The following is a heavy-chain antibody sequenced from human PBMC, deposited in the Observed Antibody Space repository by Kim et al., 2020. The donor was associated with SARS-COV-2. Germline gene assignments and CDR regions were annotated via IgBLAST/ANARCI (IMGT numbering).Heavy chain of an antibody. Sequence: SETLSLTCTVSGGSVSSGSFYWSWIRQPPGKGLEWIGYIYYSGSTNYNPSLKSRVTISVDTSKNQFSLKLSSVTAADTAVYYCAREGMLRGVFDYWGQGTLVTVSS. CDR1: GGSVSSGSFY. CDR2: IYYSGST. V-gene: IGHV4-61*01. CDR3: AREGMLRGVFDY. D-gene: IGHD3-10*01. J-gene: IGHJ4*02.